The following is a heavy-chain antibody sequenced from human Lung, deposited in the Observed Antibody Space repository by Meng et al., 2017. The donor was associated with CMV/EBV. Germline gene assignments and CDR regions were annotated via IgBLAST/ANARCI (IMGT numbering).Heavy chain of an antibody. Sequence: GESLKISWAASGFTFRTYAMSWVRQVPGKGLEWVSSISGSGGTTHHVDSVKGRFTISKDTSRDTLYLQMNSLRAEDTAVYYCAKELHSGWSYYFDYWGQGXLVTVSS. J-gene: IGHJ4*02. CDR1: GFTFRTYA. V-gene: IGHV3-23*01. CDR2: ISGSGGTT. D-gene: IGHD6-19*01. CDR3: AKELHSGWSYYFDY.